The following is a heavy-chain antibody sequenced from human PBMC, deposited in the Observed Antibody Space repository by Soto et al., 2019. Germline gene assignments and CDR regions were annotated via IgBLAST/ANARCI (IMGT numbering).Heavy chain of an antibody. J-gene: IGHJ4*02. Sequence: SETLSLTCTVSGGSISSYYWSWIRQPPGKGLEWIGYIYYSGSTNYNPSLKSRVTISVDTSKNQFSLKLSSVTAADTAVYYCARDSGSGYDPGYWGQGTLVTVSS. CDR2: IYYSGST. D-gene: IGHD5-12*01. CDR1: GGSISSYY. CDR3: ARDSGSGYDPGY. V-gene: IGHV4-59*01.